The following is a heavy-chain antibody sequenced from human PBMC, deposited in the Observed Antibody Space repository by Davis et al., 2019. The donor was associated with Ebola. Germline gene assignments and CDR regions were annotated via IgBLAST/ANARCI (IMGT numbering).Heavy chain of an antibody. CDR2: IIPILGIA. J-gene: IGHJ5*02. V-gene: IGHV1-69*04. D-gene: IGHD3-3*01. CDR1: GGTFSSYA. Sequence: SVKVSCKASGGTFSSYAISWVRQAPGQGLEWMGRIIPILGIANYAQKFQGRVTITADKSTSTAYVELRSLRSEDTAVYYCARAPYYDFWDGWFDPWAREPWSPSPQ. CDR3: ARAPYYDFWDGWFDP.